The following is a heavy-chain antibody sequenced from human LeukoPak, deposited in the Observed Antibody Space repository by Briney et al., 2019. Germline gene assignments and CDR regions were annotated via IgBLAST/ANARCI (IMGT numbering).Heavy chain of an antibody. D-gene: IGHD3-9*01. CDR1: GFTFSSYE. J-gene: IGHJ4*02. Sequence: GGSLRLSCAASGFTFSSYEMNWVRQAPGKGLEWVSYISSSGSTKYYADSVKGRFTISRDNAKNSLYLQMNSLRAEDTAVYYCARDRSYYDILTGYYTGLDYWGQGTLVTVSS. V-gene: IGHV3-48*03. CDR2: ISSSGSTK. CDR3: ARDRSYYDILTGYYTGLDY.